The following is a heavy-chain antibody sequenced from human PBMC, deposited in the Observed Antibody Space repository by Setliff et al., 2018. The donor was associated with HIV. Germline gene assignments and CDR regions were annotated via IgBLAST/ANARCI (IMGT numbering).Heavy chain of an antibody. V-gene: IGHV4-38-2*02. CDR1: GYSISSGYY. J-gene: IGHJ4*02. Sequence: SSETLSLTCTVAGYSISSGYYWGWIRQPPGKGLEWIGSIYHSGSTYYNPSVESRVTMSLDTSRDQFSLNLRSVTAADTAVYFCARLIHTGLLYFDFWGLGTLVTVSS. CDR2: IYHSGST. CDR3: ARLIHTGLLYFDF. D-gene: IGHD2-8*02.